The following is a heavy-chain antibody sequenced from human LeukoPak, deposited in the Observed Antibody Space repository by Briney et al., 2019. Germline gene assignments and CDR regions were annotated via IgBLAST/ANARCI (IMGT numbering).Heavy chain of an antibody. CDR1: GYTFTSYD. CDR2: MNPNSGNT. D-gene: IGHD3-3*01. CDR3: ARGIRKIFGVVISLVGFDY. V-gene: IGHV1-8*01. Sequence: ASVKVSCKASGYTFTSYDINWVRQATGQGLEWMGWMNPNSGNTGYAQKFQGRVTMTRNTSISTAYMELGSLRSEDTAVYYCARGIRKIFGVVISLVGFDYWGQGTLVTVSS. J-gene: IGHJ4*02.